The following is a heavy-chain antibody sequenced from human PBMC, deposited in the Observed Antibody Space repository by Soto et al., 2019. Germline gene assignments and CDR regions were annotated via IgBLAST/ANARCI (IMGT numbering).Heavy chain of an antibody. Sequence: PEETLSLTCTVSGGSISSYYWSWIRQPPGKGLEWIGYIYYSGSTNYNPSLKSRVTISVDTSKTQFSLKLRSVTAADTSVYYCASLSSTMVRGTSGYYYYMDVWGKGTTVTVSS. CDR3: ASLSSTMVRGTSGYYYYMDV. CDR1: GGSISSYY. CDR2: IYYSGST. J-gene: IGHJ6*03. D-gene: IGHD3-10*01. V-gene: IGHV4-59*08.